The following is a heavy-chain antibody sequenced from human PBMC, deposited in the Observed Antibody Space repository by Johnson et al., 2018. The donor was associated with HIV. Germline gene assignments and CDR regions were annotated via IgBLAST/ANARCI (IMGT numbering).Heavy chain of an antibody. CDR3: ARLSGYYVYDAFDI. J-gene: IGHJ3*02. V-gene: IGHV3-30*04. D-gene: IGHD3-3*01. CDR2: ISYDGSNK. Sequence: QVQLVESGGGVVQPGRSLRLSCAASGFTFSSYAMHWVRQAPGKGLEWVAVISYDGSNKKYADSVKGRFTISRDNSKNTLYLQMNSLRAEDTALYYCARLSGYYVYDAFDIWGQGTMVTVSS. CDR1: GFTFSSYA.